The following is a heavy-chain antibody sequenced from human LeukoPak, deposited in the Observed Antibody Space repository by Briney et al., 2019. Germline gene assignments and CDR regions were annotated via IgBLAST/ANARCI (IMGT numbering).Heavy chain of an antibody. CDR1: GFTFSSYA. D-gene: IGHD4/OR15-4a*01. CDR3: AKPFGYGGPQKGAFDI. V-gene: IGHV3-23*01. J-gene: IGHJ3*02. Sequence: GGSLRLSCAASGFTFSSYAMSWVRQAPGKGLEWVSAISGSGGNTYYADSVKGRFTISRDNSKNTLYLQMNSLRAEDTAVYYCAKPFGYGGPQKGAFDIWGQGTMVTVSS. CDR2: ISGSGGNT.